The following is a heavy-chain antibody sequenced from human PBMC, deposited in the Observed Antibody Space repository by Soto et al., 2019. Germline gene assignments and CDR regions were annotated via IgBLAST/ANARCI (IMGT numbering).Heavy chain of an antibody. CDR1: GVSLNSGHYY. V-gene: IGHV4-39*01. J-gene: IGHJ4*02. CDR2: VYYDEST. Sequence: SETLSLTCSVSGVSLNSGHYYWVWVRQSPGKGLAWIASVYYDESTYYNPSLKSRVTISIDKPRNQFSLTLKSVTAADTAVYYCGKVLIGATRHADVDSWGQGARVTVSS. CDR3: GKVLIGATRHADVDS. D-gene: IGHD2-15*01.